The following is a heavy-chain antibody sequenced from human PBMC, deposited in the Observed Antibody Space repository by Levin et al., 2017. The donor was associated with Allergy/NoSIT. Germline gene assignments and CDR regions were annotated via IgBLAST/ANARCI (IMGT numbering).Heavy chain of an antibody. Sequence: SETLSLTCTVSGGSISSYYWSWIRQPPGKGLEWIGYIYYSGSTNYNPSLKSRVTISVDTSKNQFPLQLSSVTAADTAVYYCARTTYYDFWSGYYTVGTPGPLFDYWGQGTLVTVSS. J-gene: IGHJ4*02. CDR1: GGSISSYY. CDR2: IYYSGST. D-gene: IGHD3-3*01. V-gene: IGHV4-59*01. CDR3: ARTTYYDFWSGYYTVGTPGPLFDY.